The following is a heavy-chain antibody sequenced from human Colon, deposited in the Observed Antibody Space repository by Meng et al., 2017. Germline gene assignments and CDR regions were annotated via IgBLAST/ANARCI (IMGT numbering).Heavy chain of an antibody. V-gene: IGHV4-4*02. CDR2: IYHIGST. Sequence: QGHLQGPGPGLGKPSGTLSLTWAVSGTSISRSNWWTWVRQAPGKGLEWIGEIYHIGSTNYNPSLKSRVTILVDESKNEFSLKLTSVTAADTAVYYCARENDSGNSYDHWGRGTLVTVSS. CDR1: GTSISRSNW. D-gene: IGHD3-10*01. J-gene: IGHJ4*02. CDR3: ARENDSGNSYDH.